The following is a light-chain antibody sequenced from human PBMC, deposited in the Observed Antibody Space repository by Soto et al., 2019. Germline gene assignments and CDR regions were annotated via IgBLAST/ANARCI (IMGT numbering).Light chain of an antibody. CDR2: LGS. J-gene: IGKJ1*01. Sequence: DIVMTQSPLSLPVTPGEPASISCRSSQSLLHSNGYNYLDWYLQKPGQSPQLLIYLGSNRASGVTDRFSGSGSGTDFTLKISRVEAEDVGVYYCMQALQTLWAFGHGTNVEIK. CDR3: MQALQTLWA. CDR1: QSLLHSNGYNY. V-gene: IGKV2-28*01.